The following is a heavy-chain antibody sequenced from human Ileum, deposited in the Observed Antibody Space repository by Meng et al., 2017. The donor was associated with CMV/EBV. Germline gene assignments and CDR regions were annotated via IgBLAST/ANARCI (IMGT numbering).Heavy chain of an antibody. Sequence: GGSLRPSCAASGFTFSSYAMSWVRQAPGKGLEWVSAISGIGGSTYYADSVKGRFTVSRDNSKNTLYLQMNSQKAEDTAVYCCANRGGGATIDYWGHGTLVTVSS. CDR2: ISGIGGST. V-gene: IGHV3-23*01. J-gene: IGHJ4*01. CDR1: GFTFSSYA. D-gene: IGHD1-26*01. CDR3: ANRGGGATIDY.